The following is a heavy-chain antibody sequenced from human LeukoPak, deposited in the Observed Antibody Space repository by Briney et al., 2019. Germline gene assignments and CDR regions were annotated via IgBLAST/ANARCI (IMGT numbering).Heavy chain of an antibody. CDR2: ISSSSSYI. Sequence: PGGSLRLSCVASGFTFSSYSMNWVRQAPGKGLEWVSSISSSSSYIYCADSMKGRFTISRDNAKNSLYMQMNSLRAEDTALYYCARGLNGQWLVDGFDIWGQGTMVTVSS. D-gene: IGHD6-19*01. CDR3: ARGLNGQWLVDGFDI. J-gene: IGHJ3*02. V-gene: IGHV3-21*01. CDR1: GFTFSSYS.